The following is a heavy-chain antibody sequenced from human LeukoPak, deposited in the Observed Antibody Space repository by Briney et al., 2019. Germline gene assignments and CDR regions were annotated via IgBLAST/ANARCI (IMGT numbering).Heavy chain of an antibody. CDR1: GFTFDDYG. CDR2: INWNGGST. J-gene: IGHJ4*02. D-gene: IGHD3-3*01. V-gene: IGHV3-20*04. Sequence: PGGSLRLSCAASGFTFDDYGMSWVRQAPGKGLEWVSGINWNGGSTGYADSVEGRFTISGDNAKNSLYLQMNSLRAEDTALYYCSREYLRYYDFWSGYTYWGQGTLVTVSS. CDR3: SREYLRYYDFWSGYTY.